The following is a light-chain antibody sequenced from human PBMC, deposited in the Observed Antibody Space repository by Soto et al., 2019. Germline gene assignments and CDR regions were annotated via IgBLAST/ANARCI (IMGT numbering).Light chain of an antibody. Sequence: DIQMTQSPSSLSASVGARVTITCRASQSISNSLNWYQQKPGKPPQLLMYAASNLQSGVPSRFGGSGSGTDFTLTISSLQPEDFATYYCQQSYTTPLTFGQGTKVEIK. J-gene: IGKJ1*01. CDR3: QQSYTTPLT. V-gene: IGKV1-39*01. CDR1: QSISNS. CDR2: AAS.